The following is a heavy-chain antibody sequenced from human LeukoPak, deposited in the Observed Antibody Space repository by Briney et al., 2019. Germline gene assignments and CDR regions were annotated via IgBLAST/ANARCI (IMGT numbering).Heavy chain of an antibody. CDR3: AGTHLYCSSTSCYGFDP. CDR1: GGSISSYY. V-gene: IGHV4-34*01. D-gene: IGHD2-2*01. CDR2: INHSGST. J-gene: IGHJ5*02. Sequence: SETLSLTCTVSGGSISSYYWSWIRQPPGKGLEWIGEINHSGSTNYNPSLKSRVTISVDTSKNQFSLKLSSVTAADTAVYYCAGTHLYCSSTSCYGFDPWGQGTLVTVSS.